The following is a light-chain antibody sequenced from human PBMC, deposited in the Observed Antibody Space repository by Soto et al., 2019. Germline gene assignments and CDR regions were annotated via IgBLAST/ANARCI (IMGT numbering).Light chain of an antibody. CDR1: SSDVGGYNF. CDR3: TSYAGSNIPVL. V-gene: IGLV2-8*01. J-gene: IGLJ2*01. CDR2: DVT. Sequence: QSVLTQPPSASGSPGQSVTISCTGTSSDVGGYNFVSWYQQHPGKAPKLMIYDVTERPSGVPDRFSGSKSGNTASLTVSGLPCEDEAEYYCTSYAGSNIPVLFGGGTKLTVL.